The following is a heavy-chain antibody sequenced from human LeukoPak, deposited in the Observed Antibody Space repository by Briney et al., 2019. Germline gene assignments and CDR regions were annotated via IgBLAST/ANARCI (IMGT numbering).Heavy chain of an antibody. CDR1: GYTFTGYY. Sequence: ASVKVSCKASGYTFTGYYMHWVRQAPGQRLEWMGWINPNSGGTNYAQKFQRRVTMTRDTSISTAYMELSRLRSDDTAVYYCARKTTAMVNFDYWGQGTLVTVSS. D-gene: IGHD5-18*01. J-gene: IGHJ4*02. V-gene: IGHV1-2*02. CDR3: ARKTTAMVNFDY. CDR2: INPNSGGT.